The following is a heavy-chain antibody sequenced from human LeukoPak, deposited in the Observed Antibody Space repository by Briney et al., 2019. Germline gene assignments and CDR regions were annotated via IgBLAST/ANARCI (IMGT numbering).Heavy chain of an antibody. D-gene: IGHD3-3*01. V-gene: IGHV1-24*01. CDR1: GYTLTELS. CDR3: ATAEYYDFWSGYFYFDY. Sequence: ASVKVSCKVSGYTLTELSMHWVRQAPGKGLEWMGGFDPEDVETIYAQKFQGRVTMTEDTSTDTAYMELSSLRSEDTAVYYCATAEYYDFWSGYFYFDYWGQGTLVTVSS. CDR2: FDPEDVET. J-gene: IGHJ4*02.